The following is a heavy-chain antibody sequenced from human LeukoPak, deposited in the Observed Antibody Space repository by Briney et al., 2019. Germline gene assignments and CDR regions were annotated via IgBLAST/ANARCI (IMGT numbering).Heavy chain of an antibody. D-gene: IGHD3-3*01. Sequence: PGRSLRLSCAASGFTFDDYAMHCVRQAPGKGLEGVSGISWNSGSIGYADSVKGRFTISRDNAKNSLYLKMNSLRAEDTALYYCAKGSVGPLWSGYEYWGQGTLVTVSS. CDR2: ISWNSGSI. J-gene: IGHJ4*02. V-gene: IGHV3-9*01. CDR1: GFTFDDYA. CDR3: AKGSVGPLWSGYEY.